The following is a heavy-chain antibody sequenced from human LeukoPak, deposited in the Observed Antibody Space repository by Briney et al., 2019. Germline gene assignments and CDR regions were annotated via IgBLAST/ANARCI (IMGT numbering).Heavy chain of an antibody. CDR3: ARDLDYGDYVDY. CDR1: GFTFSSYS. D-gene: IGHD4-17*01. Sequence: VRSLRLSCAASGFTFSSYSMNWVRQAPGKGLEWVSSISSSSSYIYYADSVKGRFTISRDNAKNSLYLQMNSLRAEDTAVYYCARDLDYGDYVDYWGQGTLVTVSS. V-gene: IGHV3-21*01. CDR2: ISSSSSYI. J-gene: IGHJ4*02.